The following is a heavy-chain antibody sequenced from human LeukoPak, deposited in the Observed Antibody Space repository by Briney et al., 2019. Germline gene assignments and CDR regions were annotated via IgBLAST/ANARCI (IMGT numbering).Heavy chain of an antibody. CDR2: IRSKANSYAT. J-gene: IGHJ6*03. Sequence: PGGSLRLSCAASGFTFSGSAMHWVRQASGKGLEWVGRIRSKANSYATAYAASVKGRFTTSRDDSKNTAYLQMNSLKTEDTAVYYCTRQQWLVVNYYYYYMDVRGKGTTVTVSS. CDR1: GFTFSGSA. D-gene: IGHD6-19*01. CDR3: TRQQWLVVNYYYYYMDV. V-gene: IGHV3-73*01.